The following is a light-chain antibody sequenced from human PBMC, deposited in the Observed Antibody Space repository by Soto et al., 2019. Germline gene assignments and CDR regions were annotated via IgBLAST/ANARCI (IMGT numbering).Light chain of an antibody. V-gene: IGKV3-11*01. Sequence: EIVLTQSPATLSLSPGERATLSCRASQSVSSYLAWYQQKPGQAPRLLIYDASNRATGIPARFSRSGSGTDFTLTINSLEPEDFAIYYCQQRSNWPPISFGQGTRLEIK. CDR2: DAS. CDR3: QQRSNWPPIS. J-gene: IGKJ5*01. CDR1: QSVSSY.